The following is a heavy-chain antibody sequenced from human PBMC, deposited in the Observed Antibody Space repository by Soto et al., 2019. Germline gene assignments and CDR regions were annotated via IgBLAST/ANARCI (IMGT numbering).Heavy chain of an antibody. V-gene: IGHV3-23*01. CDR1: GFTFIVYG. CDR3: VRDRDWAFDI. CDR2: MSVSATRT. J-gene: IGHJ3*02. D-gene: IGHD3-9*01. Sequence: GGSLRLSCAASGFTFIVYGMTWVRQAPGKGLEWVSGMSVSATRTYYADSVRGRFSISRDDARNSVYLQLNSLRDEDTAVYHCVRDRDWAFDIWGQGTMVTVSS.